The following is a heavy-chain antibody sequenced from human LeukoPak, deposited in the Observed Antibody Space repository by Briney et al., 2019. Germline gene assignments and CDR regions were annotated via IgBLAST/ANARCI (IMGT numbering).Heavy chain of an antibody. CDR3: ARAGPYTVVVPAAINWFDP. CDR1: GGSISGSY. CDR2: MYYSGIT. J-gene: IGHJ5*02. D-gene: IGHD2-2*01. Sequence: SETLSLTCTVSGGSISGSYWSWLRQPPGKGLEWIGYMYYSGITNSSPSLKSRVTISLDTSKNQFSLRLSSVTAADTAVYYCARAGPYTVVVPAAINWFDPWGQGTLVTVSS. V-gene: IGHV4-59*12.